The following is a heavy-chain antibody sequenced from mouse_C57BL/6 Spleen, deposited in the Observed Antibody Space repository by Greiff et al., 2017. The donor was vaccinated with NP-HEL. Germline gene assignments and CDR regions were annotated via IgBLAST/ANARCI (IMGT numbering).Heavy chain of an antibody. V-gene: IGHV5-17*01. CDR1: GFTFSDYG. CDR2: ISSGSSTI. D-gene: IGHD2-4*01. J-gene: IGHJ3*01. Sequence: EVQLVESGGGLVKPGGSLKLSCAASGFTFSDYGMHWVRQAPEKGLEWVAYISSGSSTIYYADTVKGRFTISRDNAKNTLFLQMTSLRSEDTAMYYCARNYDYPLAYWGQGTLVTVSA. CDR3: ARNYDYPLAY.